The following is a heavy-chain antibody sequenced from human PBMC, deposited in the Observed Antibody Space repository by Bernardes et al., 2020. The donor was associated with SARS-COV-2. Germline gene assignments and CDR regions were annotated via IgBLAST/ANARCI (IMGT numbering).Heavy chain of an antibody. D-gene: IGHD6-19*01. V-gene: IGHV3-30*04. CDR2: ISSDGHNK. J-gene: IGHJ5*02. CDR1: GFTFSTYV. CDR3: ARDGSPFSSGFHNWFDP. Sequence: SLRLSCAASGFTFSTYVMHWLRQTPGKGLQWVAVISSDGHNKYYADSVKGRFTISRDNSKNTLYLQMNTLRVEDTAVYYCARDGSPFSSGFHNWFDPWGQGTLVTVSS.